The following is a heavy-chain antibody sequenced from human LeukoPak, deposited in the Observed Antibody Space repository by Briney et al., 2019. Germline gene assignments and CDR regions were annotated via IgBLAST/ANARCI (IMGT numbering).Heavy chain of an antibody. J-gene: IGHJ4*02. CDR3: AKFSDYSGSGNYFDY. D-gene: IGHD3-10*01. V-gene: IGHV3-23*01. Sequence: DSVKGRFTISRDNSKNTLYLQVNSLRAEDTAVYYCAKFSDYSGSGNYFDYWGQGTLVTVSS.